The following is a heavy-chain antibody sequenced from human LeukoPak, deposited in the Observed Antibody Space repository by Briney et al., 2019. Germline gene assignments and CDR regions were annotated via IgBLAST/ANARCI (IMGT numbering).Heavy chain of an antibody. D-gene: IGHD3-16*01. CDR1: SESSGGDD. CDR3: ARDGGTRLGFDP. J-gene: IGHJ5*02. Sequence: SETLSLTCAMHSESSGGDDWTWIRQPPGKGLEWIGEVSPGGSTRYNPSLRSRVTISLDTSRSRFSLRLSSVTAADTGVYYCARDGGTRLGFDPWGQGTLVTVSS. V-gene: IGHV4-34*01. CDR2: VSPGGST.